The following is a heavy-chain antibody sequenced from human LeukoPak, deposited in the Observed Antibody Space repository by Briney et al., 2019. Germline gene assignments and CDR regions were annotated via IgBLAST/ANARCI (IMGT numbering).Heavy chain of an antibody. J-gene: IGHJ4*02. CDR2: ISTDGTTT. D-gene: IGHD2-15*01. CDR1: GFPFRSHW. Sequence: GGSLRLSCAASGFPFRSHWMHWVRQVPEKGLVWVSHISTDGTTTNYADSVKGRFTISRDNAKDTLYLQLNSLRAEDTAIYYCARSLGYGSGGWGQGTLVTVSS. V-gene: IGHV3-74*01. CDR3: ARSLGYGSGG.